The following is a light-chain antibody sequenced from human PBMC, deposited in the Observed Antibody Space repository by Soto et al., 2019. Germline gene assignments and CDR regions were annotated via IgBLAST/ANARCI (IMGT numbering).Light chain of an antibody. V-gene: IGKV4-1*01. CDR3: QQYYSTPLT. J-gene: IGKJ4*01. CDR2: WAS. CDR1: QSVLYSSNNENY. Sequence: DIVMTQSPDSLAVSLGETATINCKSSQSVLYSSNNENYLAWYQQKPGQPPKLLIYWASTRESGVPDRFSGSGSETDFTLTISGLQAEDVALYYCQQYYSTPLTFGGGTKVEIK.